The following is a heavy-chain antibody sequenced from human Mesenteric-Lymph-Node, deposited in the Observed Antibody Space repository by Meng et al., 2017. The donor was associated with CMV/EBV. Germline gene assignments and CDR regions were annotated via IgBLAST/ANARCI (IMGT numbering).Heavy chain of an antibody. CDR1: GGSVGNGGYY. J-gene: IGHJ1*01. V-gene: IGHV4-31*02. CDR2: IYYNGAT. D-gene: IGHD4-23*01. Sequence: GGSVGNGGYYWTWIRQHPGRGLEWIGYIYYNGATDYNPSLKSRVSMSVDTSKNQFSLKLTSVTAADTAVYYCAKTGFNGGAENFQHWGQGTLVTVSS. CDR3: AKTGFNGGAENFQH.